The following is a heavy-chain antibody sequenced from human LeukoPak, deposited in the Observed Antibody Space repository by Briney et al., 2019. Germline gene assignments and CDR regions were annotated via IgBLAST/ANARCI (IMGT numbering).Heavy chain of an antibody. D-gene: IGHD3-22*01. V-gene: IGHV4-30-2*01. J-gene: IGHJ3*02. CDR3: VRGYYYDSSGYWVRAFDI. CDR1: GGSNSSGGYS. Sequence: SQTLSLTCAVSGGSNSSGGYSWSWIRQPPGKGLEWIGYMYHSGTTHYNPSLKSRVTISVDRSKNQFSLKLSSVTAADTAVYYCVRGYYYDSSGYWVRAFDIWGQGTMVTVSS. CDR2: MYHSGTT.